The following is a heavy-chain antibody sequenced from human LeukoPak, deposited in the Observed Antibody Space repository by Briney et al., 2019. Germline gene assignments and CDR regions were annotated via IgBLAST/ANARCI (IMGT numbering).Heavy chain of an antibody. Sequence: SETLSLTCAVYGGSFSGYYWSWIRQPPGKGLEWIGEINHSGSTNYNPSLKSRVTISVGTSKNQFSLKLSSVTAADTAVYYCARARYYYGSGSYRYFDYWGQGTLVTVSS. CDR1: GGSFSGYY. V-gene: IGHV4-34*01. J-gene: IGHJ4*02. CDR3: ARARYYYGSGSYRYFDY. CDR2: INHSGST. D-gene: IGHD3-10*01.